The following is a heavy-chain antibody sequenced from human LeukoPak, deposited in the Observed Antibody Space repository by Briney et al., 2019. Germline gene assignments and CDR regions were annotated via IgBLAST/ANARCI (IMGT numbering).Heavy chain of an antibody. J-gene: IGHJ4*02. D-gene: IGHD6-13*01. Sequence: GGTLRLSCAASGFTFSSYGMHWVRQAPGKGLEWVAFIRYDGSNKYYAYSVKGRFTISRDNSKNTLYLQMNSLRAEDTAVYYCAKDPEVRRVSGIAAAGPPFDYWGQGTLVTVSS. CDR3: AKDPEVRRVSGIAAAGPPFDY. CDR2: IRYDGSNK. CDR1: GFTFSSYG. V-gene: IGHV3-30*02.